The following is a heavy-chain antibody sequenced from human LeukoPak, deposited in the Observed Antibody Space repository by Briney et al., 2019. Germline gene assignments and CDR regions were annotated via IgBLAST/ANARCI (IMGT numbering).Heavy chain of an antibody. V-gene: IGHV1-46*01. D-gene: IGHD1-26*01. CDR2: INPSGDNT. CDR1: GYTFTSLY. Sequence: AASVKVSCKASGYTFTSLYIHRVRQAPGQGLEWMGIINPSGDNTNHAQKFEGRLTMTRDTSTSTVYMELSSLRFEDTAVYYCARGLGSESYYGYWGQGTLVIVSS. CDR3: ARGLGSESYYGY. J-gene: IGHJ4*02.